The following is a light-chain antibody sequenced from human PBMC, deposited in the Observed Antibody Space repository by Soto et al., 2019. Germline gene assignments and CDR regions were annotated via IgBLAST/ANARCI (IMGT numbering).Light chain of an antibody. CDR3: IQPLQAWT. CDR1: QSLLHSNGSNY. V-gene: IGKV2-28*01. CDR2: LGS. J-gene: IGKJ1*01. Sequence: VVTPPPLALLVTPGGPASISCRSSQSLLHSNGSNYLEWYLQTPGQSPQLLSSLGSSRASGVRDRFSGSGAGTDFTLKISRGEAEDVGVYDCIQPLQAWTCGQGTK.